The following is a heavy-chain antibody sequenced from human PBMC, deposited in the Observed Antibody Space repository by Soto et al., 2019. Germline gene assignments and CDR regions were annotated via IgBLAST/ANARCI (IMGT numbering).Heavy chain of an antibody. CDR1: GYSFTSYW. CDR3: APRPHGSYYYYYGMDV. D-gene: IGHD2-15*01. CDR2: IYPGDSDT. Sequence: GESLKISCKGSGYSFTSYWIGWVRQMPGKGLEWMGIIYPGDSDTRYSPSFQGQVTISADKSISTAYLQWSSLKASDTAMYYWAPRPHGSYYYYYGMDVWGQGTTVTVS. J-gene: IGHJ6*02. V-gene: IGHV5-51*01.